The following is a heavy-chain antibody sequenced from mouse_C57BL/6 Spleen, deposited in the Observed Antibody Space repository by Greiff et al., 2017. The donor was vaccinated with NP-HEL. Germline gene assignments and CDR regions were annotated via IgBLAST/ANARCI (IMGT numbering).Heavy chain of an antibody. CDR3: VRHWDGNYAMDY. CDR1: GFSFNTYA. Sequence: EVQVVESGGGLVQPKGSLKLSCAASGFSFNTYAMNWVRQAPGKGLEWVARIRSKSNNYATYYADSVKDRFTISRDDSESMLYLQMNNLKTEDTAMYYCVRHWDGNYAMDYWGQGTSVTVSS. D-gene: IGHD2-1*01. V-gene: IGHV10-1*01. CDR2: IRSKSNNYAT. J-gene: IGHJ4*01.